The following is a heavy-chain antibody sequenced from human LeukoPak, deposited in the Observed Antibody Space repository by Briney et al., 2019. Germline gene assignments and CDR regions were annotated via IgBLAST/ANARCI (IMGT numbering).Heavy chain of an antibody. CDR3: AKELRTYDSSGYFDY. CDR1: GFSFSTYA. V-gene: IGHV3-23*01. CDR2: ISGSGDDT. J-gene: IGHJ4*02. D-gene: IGHD3-22*01. Sequence: GGSLRLSCAASGFSFSTYAMGWVRQAPGQGLEWVSTISGSGDDTYYADSVKGRFTISRDNSKNTLFLQMNSLRPEDTAVYYCAKELRTYDSSGYFDYWGQGTLVTVSS.